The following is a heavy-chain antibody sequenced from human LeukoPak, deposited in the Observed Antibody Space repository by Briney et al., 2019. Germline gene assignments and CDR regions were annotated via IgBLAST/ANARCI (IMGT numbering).Heavy chain of an antibody. CDR2: IKQDGSEK. CDR3: ARELSAFDI. CDR1: GFTFSSYW. J-gene: IGHJ3*02. V-gene: IGHV3-7*01. Sequence: GGSLRLACAAAGFTFSSYWMSWVRQAPGKGLEWVANIKQDGSEKYYVDSVKGRFTLTRDNAKNSLYLQMNSLRAEDPAVSYCARELSAFDIWGQGTMVTVSS.